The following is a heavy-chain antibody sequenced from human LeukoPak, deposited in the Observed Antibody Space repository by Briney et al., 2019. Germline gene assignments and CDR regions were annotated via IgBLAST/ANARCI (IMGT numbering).Heavy chain of an antibody. Sequence: SETLSLTCTVSGGTISSSSYYWGWIRQPPGKGLEWIGSIYYSGSTNYNPSLKSRVTISVDTSKNQFSLKLSSVTAADTAVYYCARGRSSMVRGYYYYYMDVWGKGTTVTISS. CDR2: IYYSGST. J-gene: IGHJ6*03. D-gene: IGHD3-10*01. V-gene: IGHV4-39*07. CDR3: ARGRSSMVRGYYYYYMDV. CDR1: GGTISSSSYY.